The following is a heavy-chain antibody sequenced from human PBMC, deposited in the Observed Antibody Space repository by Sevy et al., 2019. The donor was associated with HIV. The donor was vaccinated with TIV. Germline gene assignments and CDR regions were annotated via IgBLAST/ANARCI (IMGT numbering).Heavy chain of an antibody. Sequence: GGSLRLSCAASGFTFSRYWMTWVRQAPGKGLEWVANIKQDGSEEYSVDSVKGRFTISRDNAKNSLYLQMNSLRAEDTALYYCARVRDDSSGFHLDYWGQGTLVTVSS. J-gene: IGHJ4*02. CDR3: ARVRDDSSGFHLDY. CDR1: GFTFSRYW. D-gene: IGHD3-22*01. V-gene: IGHV3-7*01. CDR2: IKQDGSEE.